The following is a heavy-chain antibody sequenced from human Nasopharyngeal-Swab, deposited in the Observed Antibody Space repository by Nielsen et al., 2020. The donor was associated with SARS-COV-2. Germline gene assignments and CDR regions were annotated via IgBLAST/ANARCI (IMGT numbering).Heavy chain of an antibody. CDR3: ASDPLTFYDSWSGPRPLEEPSGLDV. J-gene: IGHJ6*02. V-gene: IGHV3-21*01. CDR1: GITFSSYS. D-gene: IGHD3-3*01. CDR2: ISSSSTYI. Sequence: GASLQNSWVASGITFSSYSMNWDRQAPGKGLEWVSSISSSSTYIYYADSVKGRFTISRDNAKNLLYLQMNSLRAEDTAVYYCASDPLTFYDSWSGPRPLEEPSGLDVWGQGTTVTVSS.